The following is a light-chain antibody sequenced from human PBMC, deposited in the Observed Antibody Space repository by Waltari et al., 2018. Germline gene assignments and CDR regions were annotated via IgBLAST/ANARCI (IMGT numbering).Light chain of an antibody. CDR3: ASWDDSHYV. CDR1: HSNLGRNS. J-gene: IGLJ1*01. Sequence: QSVLTQPPSASAPPGQRVSISCPGSHSNLGRNSPIWYQQLPGTAPKLPIYRNKQRPSRVPDRFSASKYGTSASLAISELRSEDEGIYYCASWDDSHYVFGPGTTVSVL. CDR2: RNK. V-gene: IGLV1-47*01.